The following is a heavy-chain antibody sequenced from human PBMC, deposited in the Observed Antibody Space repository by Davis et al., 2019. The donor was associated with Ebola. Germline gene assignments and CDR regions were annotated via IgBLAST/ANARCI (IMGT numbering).Heavy chain of an antibody. CDR1: GFIFRTYT. CDR3: AKDPAGHAAGDDF. Sequence: GGSLRLSCAASGFIFRTYTMHWVRQAPGKGLEWVAVIPYDGKDISYAESVKGRFTVSRDNSKNTLYLHMNNLRLDDTALYYCAKDPAGHAAGDDFWGQGTLVIVSS. V-gene: IGHV3-30*14. CDR2: IPYDGKDI. J-gene: IGHJ4*02. D-gene: IGHD5-18*01.